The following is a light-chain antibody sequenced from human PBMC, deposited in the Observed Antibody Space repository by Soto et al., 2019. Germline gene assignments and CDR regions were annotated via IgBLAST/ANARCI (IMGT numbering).Light chain of an antibody. V-gene: IGKV1-39*01. Sequence: IQWTHSPSSLSASVGYRVTITFRASQGIRNDLGWYQQKPGKAPKLLIFAASSLQSGVPSRFSGSRSGPDFTLTISSLQPEDFATYYCQQSYSSPPTFGQGTKVDI. CDR3: QQSYSSPPT. J-gene: IGKJ1*01. CDR1: QGIRND. CDR2: AAS.